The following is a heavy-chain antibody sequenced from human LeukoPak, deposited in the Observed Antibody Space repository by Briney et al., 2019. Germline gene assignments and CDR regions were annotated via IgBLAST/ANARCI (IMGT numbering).Heavy chain of an antibody. Sequence: GGSLRLSCVGSGFTSIAYALTWARQAPGKGLEWVSGISGGGVTTYYADSVKGRFTISRDNSKNTLYLQMNSLRADDTAIYYCARNQQLGGHSYFYYGMDVWGQGTTVTVSS. D-gene: IGHD3-10*01. CDR2: ISGGGVTT. V-gene: IGHV3-23*01. CDR3: ARNQQLGGHSYFYYGMDV. J-gene: IGHJ6*02. CDR1: GFTSIAYA.